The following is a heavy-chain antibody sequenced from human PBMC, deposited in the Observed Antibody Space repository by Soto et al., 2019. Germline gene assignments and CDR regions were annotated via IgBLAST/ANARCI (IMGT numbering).Heavy chain of an antibody. CDR1: GFTFRNYW. D-gene: IGHD4-17*01. J-gene: IGHJ5*02. Sequence: PGGSLRLSCAASGFTFRNYWMNWVRQPPGKGLEWVANIKEDGTESHYVDSVKGRFSVSRDNAENSLYLQMDSLRVDDTAVYYCAKVGDDGKSGYRHLQAWGQGT. CDR2: IKEDGTES. CDR3: AKVGDDGKSGYRHLQA. V-gene: IGHV3-7*01.